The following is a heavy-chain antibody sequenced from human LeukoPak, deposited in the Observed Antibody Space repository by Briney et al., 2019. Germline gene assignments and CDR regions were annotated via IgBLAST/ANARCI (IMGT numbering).Heavy chain of an antibody. CDR1: GFTFSTYW. CDR3: ATDRDNSDWQKRFDS. J-gene: IGHJ4*02. V-gene: IGHV3-7*01. CDR2: INQDASEI. Sequence: GGSLRLSCAASGFTFSTYWMNWYRQAPGKGLEWVGNINQDASEINYVDSVRGRFTISRDNAKNSLHLQMNSLRAEGTAVYYCATDRDNSDWQKRFDSWGQGTLVTVSS. D-gene: IGHD2-21*02.